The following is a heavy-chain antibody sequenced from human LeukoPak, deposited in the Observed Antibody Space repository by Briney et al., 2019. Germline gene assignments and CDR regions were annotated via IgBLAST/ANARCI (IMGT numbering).Heavy chain of an antibody. CDR3: ARVLANYDMLTGSFDY. J-gene: IGHJ4*02. V-gene: IGHV1-2*02. CDR2: INPNSGGT. Sequence: ASVKVFCKASGYTFTGYYMHWVRQAPGQGLEWMGWINPNSGGTNYAQKFQGRVTMTRDTSISTAYMELSRLRSDDTAVYHCARVLANYDMLTGSFDYWGQGTLVTASS. D-gene: IGHD3-9*01. CDR1: GYTFTGYY.